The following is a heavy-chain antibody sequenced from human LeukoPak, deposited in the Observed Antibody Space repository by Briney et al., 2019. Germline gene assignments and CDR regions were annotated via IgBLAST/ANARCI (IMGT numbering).Heavy chain of an antibody. CDR3: ARDRDSSSWYYYYYMDV. D-gene: IGHD6-13*01. CDR2: IYYSGST. Sequence: SETLSLTCTVSGGSISSRSYYWGWIRQPPGKGLEWIGSIYYSGSTYYNPSLKSRVTISVDTSKNQFSLKLSSVTAADTAVYYCARDRDSSSWYYYYYMDVWGKGTTVTVSS. CDR1: GGSISSRSYY. V-gene: IGHV4-39*07. J-gene: IGHJ6*03.